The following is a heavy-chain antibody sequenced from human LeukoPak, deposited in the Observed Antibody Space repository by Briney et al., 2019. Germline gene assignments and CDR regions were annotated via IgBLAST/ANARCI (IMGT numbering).Heavy chain of an antibody. J-gene: IGHJ4*02. CDR1: GFTFRGYW. D-gene: IGHD4-17*01. CDR3: ARGGRDGDYVVY. Sequence: PGGSLKLSCAASGFTFRGYWMSWVRQAPGKGLEWVANIKQDGSEKYYVDSVKGRFTISRDNAKNSLYLQMNSLRAEDTAVYYCARGGRDGDYVVYWGQGTLVTVSS. CDR2: IKQDGSEK. V-gene: IGHV3-7*03.